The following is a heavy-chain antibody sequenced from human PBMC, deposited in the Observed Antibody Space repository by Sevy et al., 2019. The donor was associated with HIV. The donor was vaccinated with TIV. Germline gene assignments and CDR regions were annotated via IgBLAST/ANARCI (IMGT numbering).Heavy chain of an antibody. CDR2: IYSGGST. D-gene: IGHD6-13*01. CDR3: ARARRDTSGWWDNYYGMDV. CDR1: GFTVSSYY. J-gene: IGHJ6*02. V-gene: IGHV3-53*01. Sequence: GGSLRLSCAASGFTVSSYYMSWVRQAPGKGLEWVSLIYSGGSTYYADSVKGRFTISRDNSKNTLFLQMNSLRAEDTAVYYCARARRDTSGWWDNYYGMDVWGQGTTVTVSS.